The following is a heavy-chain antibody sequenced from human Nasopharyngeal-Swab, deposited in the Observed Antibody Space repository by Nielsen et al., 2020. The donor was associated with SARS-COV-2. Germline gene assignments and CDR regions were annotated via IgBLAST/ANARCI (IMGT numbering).Heavy chain of an antibody. J-gene: IGHJ6*02. CDR2: INHSGST. D-gene: IGHD1-1*01. Sequence: SETLSLTCAVSGGSISSSNWWSWVRQPPGKGLEWIGEINHSGSTNYNPSLKSRVTISVDTSKNQFSLKLSSVTAADTAVYYCARDESWRYYYGMDVRGQGTTVTVSS. V-gene: IGHV4-4*02. CDR1: GGSISSSNW. CDR3: ARDESWRYYYGMDV.